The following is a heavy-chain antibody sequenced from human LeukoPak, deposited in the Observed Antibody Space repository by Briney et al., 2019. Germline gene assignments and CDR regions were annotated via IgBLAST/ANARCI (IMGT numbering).Heavy chain of an antibody. D-gene: IGHD1-26*01. CDR1: GFIFRSYA. Sequence: GGSLRLSCAASGFIFRSYAMSWVRQAPGKGLEWVSVISGSGGSTYYADSEKGRFTISRDNSKNTLYLQMNSLRAEDTAVYYCAKGIYSGSYSPFDYWGQGTLVTVSS. V-gene: IGHV3-23*01. CDR2: ISGSGGST. J-gene: IGHJ4*02. CDR3: AKGIYSGSYSPFDY.